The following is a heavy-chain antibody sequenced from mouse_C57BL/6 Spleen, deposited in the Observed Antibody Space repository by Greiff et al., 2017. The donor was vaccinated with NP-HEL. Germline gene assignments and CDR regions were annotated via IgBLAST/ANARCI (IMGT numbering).Heavy chain of an antibody. V-gene: IGHV5-17*01. CDR1: GFTFSDYG. Sequence: EVQGVESGGGLVKPGGSLKLSCAASGFTFSDYGMHWVRQAPEKGLEWVAYISSGSSTLYYADTVKGRFTISRDNAKNTLFLQMTSLRSEDTAMYYCARERFAYWGQGTLVTVSA. CDR2: ISSGSSTL. J-gene: IGHJ3*01. CDR3: ARERFAY.